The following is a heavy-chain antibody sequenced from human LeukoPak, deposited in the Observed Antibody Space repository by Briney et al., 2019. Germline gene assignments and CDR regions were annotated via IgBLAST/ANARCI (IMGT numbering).Heavy chain of an antibody. CDR2: IYHSGST. J-gene: IGHJ4*02. CDR1: GYSISSGYY. V-gene: IGHV4-38-2*02. CDR3: ARVLAHFDY. Sequence: SETLSLTCTVSGYSISSGYYWGWIRQPPGKGLEWIGSIYHSGSTYYNPSLKSRVTISVDTSKNQFSLKLSSVTAADTAVYYCARVLAHFDYWGQGTLVSVSS.